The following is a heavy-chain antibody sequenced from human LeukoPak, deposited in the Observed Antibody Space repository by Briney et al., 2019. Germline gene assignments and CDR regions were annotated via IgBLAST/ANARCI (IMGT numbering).Heavy chain of an antibody. Sequence: PWETLSLTCSVSDDSITMYYWTWIRQPPGQGLEWIGYVDHTGSTNFNPSLNGRVSISRDTTKNLFSLRLRSVTAADTAVYFCARHRPYVWGRYREIDYWGQGTLVTVSS. V-gene: IGHV4-59*01. CDR1: DDSITMYY. CDR3: ARHRPYVWGRYREIDY. CDR2: VDHTGST. D-gene: IGHD3-16*02. J-gene: IGHJ4*02.